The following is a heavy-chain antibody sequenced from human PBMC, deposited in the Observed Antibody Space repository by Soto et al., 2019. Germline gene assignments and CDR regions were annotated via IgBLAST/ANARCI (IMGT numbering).Heavy chain of an antibody. V-gene: IGHV3-11*01. D-gene: IGHD6-6*01. CDR1: GFIFRHYD. CDR3: ARTVPRAARPNH. Sequence: QVHLVESGGGLVRPGGSLRLSCAASGFIFRHYDMSWIRQAPGKGLEWVSCISSSGTATYYADSVKGRFTISRDNAKNSLFVEMNSLRVEDTAVYYCARTVPRAARPNHWGQGTLVTVSS. J-gene: IGHJ5*02. CDR2: ISSSGTAT.